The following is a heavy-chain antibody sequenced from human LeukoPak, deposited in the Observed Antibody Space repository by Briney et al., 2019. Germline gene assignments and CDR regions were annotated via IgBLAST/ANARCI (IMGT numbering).Heavy chain of an antibody. V-gene: IGHV1-2*02. CDR3: AREISDYASAY. D-gene: IGHD4-17*01. J-gene: IGHJ4*02. CDR1: GYPFTGYY. Sequence: VASVKISCKASGYPFTGYYIHWVRQAPGQGLEWMGWINPNSGGTNYAQKFQDRVTMTSGTSITTAYMDLSKLKSDDTAVYYCAREISDYASAYWGQGTLVTVSS. CDR2: INPNSGGT.